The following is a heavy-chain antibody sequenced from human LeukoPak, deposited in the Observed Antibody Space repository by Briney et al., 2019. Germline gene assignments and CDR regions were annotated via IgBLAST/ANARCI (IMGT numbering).Heavy chain of an antibody. CDR1: GFSITGYT. V-gene: IGHV3-21*01. CDR2: ISSSGLYI. Sequence: GGSLRLSCAASGFSITGYTMNWVRQAPGKGLELVSSISSSGLYIHYADSVKGRLTISRDNAKNSLYLQMNSLRAEDTAVYYCARDRYCGGDCSTAEYFQHWGRAPWSPSPQ. J-gene: IGHJ1*01. CDR3: ARDRYCGGDCSTAEYFQH. D-gene: IGHD2-21*02.